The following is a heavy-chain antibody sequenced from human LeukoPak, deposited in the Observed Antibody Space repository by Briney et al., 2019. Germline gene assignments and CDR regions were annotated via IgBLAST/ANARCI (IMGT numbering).Heavy chain of an antibody. Sequence: SETLSLTCAVSGYSISSSNWWGWIRDPPGKGLEWIGYIYYSGSIYYNPSLKSRVTMSVDTSKNQFSLKLSSVTAVDTAVYYCARMSYDSSGYYEYYFDYWGQGTLVTVSS. CDR1: GYSISSSNW. V-gene: IGHV4-28*05. CDR2: IYYSGSI. CDR3: ARMSYDSSGYYEYYFDY. J-gene: IGHJ4*02. D-gene: IGHD3-22*01.